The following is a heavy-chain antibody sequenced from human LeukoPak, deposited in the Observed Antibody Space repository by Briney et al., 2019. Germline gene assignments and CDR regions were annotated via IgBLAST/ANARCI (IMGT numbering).Heavy chain of an antibody. V-gene: IGHV3-23*01. Sequence: GGSLRLSCAASGFTFTSYAMNWVRQAPGKGLEWVSAISGCGGSTYYADSVKGRFTISRDNSKNTLYLQMNTLRAEDTAVYYCATGIENYDGSGYYSYFNHWGQGTLVTVSS. CDR1: GFTFTSYA. CDR3: ATGIENYDGSGYYSYFNH. CDR2: ISGCGGST. D-gene: IGHD3-22*01. J-gene: IGHJ1*01.